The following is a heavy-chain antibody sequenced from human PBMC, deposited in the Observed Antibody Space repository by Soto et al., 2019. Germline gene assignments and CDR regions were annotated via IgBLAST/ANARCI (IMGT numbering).Heavy chain of an antibody. V-gene: IGHV1-46*01. D-gene: IGHD5-12*01. CDR3: ARSEKGMATILDY. CDR2: INPSGGST. Sequence: GASVKVSCKASGYTFTSYYMHWVRQAPGQGLEWMGIINPSGGSTSYAQKFQGRVTMTRDTSKNKFSLNLSSVTAADTAVYYCARSEKGMATILDYWGQGILVTVSS. CDR1: GYTFTSYY. J-gene: IGHJ4*02.